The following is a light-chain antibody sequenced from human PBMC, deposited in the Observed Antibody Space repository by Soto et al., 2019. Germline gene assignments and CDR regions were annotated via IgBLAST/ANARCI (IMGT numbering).Light chain of an antibody. J-gene: IGKJ1*01. CDR3: QQYNNWPWT. Sequence: EIVVTQSPAPLSGSPGGRATLSCRASQSISGTLAWYQQKPGQAPRLLIYGASTRATSFPARFSGSGSGTDFTPTISSLQSEDFAVYYCQQYNNWPWTFGQGTKVDIK. CDR1: QSISGT. V-gene: IGKV3-15*01. CDR2: GAS.